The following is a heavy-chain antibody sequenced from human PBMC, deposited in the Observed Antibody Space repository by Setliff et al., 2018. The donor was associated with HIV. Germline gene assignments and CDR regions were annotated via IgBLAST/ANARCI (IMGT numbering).Heavy chain of an antibody. Sequence: LSLTCTVSGGFISTYYWSWIRQPPGKGLGWVGYVFHDGSVDYNPSLKSRVTMSVDTAKNQFSLSLSSVTAADTAVYYCARDGGSLWRFDRWGQGTLVTVSS. D-gene: IGHD2-15*01. J-gene: IGHJ4*02. CDR3: ARDGGSLWRFDR. CDR1: GGFISTYY. CDR2: VFHDGSV. V-gene: IGHV4-59*01.